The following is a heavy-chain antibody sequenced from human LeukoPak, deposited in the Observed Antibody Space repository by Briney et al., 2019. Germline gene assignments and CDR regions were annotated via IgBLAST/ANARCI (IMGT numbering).Heavy chain of an antibody. CDR3: AKAREQQPNYFDY. CDR1: GFTFDDYA. J-gene: IGHJ4*02. D-gene: IGHD6-13*01. Sequence: GRSLRLSCAASGFTFDDYAMHWVRQAPGKGLEWVSGISWNSGSIGYADSVKGRFTISRDNAKNSLYLQMNSLRAEDTALYYCAKAREQQPNYFDYWGQGTLVTVSS. CDR2: ISWNSGSI. V-gene: IGHV3-9*01.